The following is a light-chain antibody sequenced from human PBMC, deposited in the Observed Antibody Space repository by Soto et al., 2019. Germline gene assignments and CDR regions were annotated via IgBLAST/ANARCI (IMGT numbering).Light chain of an antibody. CDR3: QQYNAWPRT. J-gene: IGKJ1*01. CDR2: DAS. CDR1: QSIRSN. Sequence: EIVLTQSPGTLSLSPGERATLSCRASQSIRSNYLAWYQQKPGQAPRLLIYDASNRATGIPARFSGSGSGTEFTLTISILQSEDFAVYSCQQYNAWPRTFGQGTKV. V-gene: IGKV3D-15*03.